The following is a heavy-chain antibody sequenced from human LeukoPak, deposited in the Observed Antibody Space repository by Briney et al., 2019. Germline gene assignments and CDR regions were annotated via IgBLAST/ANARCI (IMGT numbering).Heavy chain of an antibody. CDR1: RESFTGYN. CDR2: VSDSGST. V-gene: IGHV4-34*01. D-gene: IGHD3-16*01. CDR3: ARGRIRDYIWGKNRSFFDL. Sequence: PSETLSLTCAISRESFTGYNCTWIRQTPGKGLEWIGEVSDSGSTNYSPSLKSRLTISVDPSDSHFSLKLTSVTAADTAVYYCARGRIRDYIWGKNRSFFDLWGQGTLVTVSS. J-gene: IGHJ4*02.